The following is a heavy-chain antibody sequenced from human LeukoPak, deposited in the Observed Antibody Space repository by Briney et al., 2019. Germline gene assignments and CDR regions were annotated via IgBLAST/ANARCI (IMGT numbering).Heavy chain of an antibody. Sequence: SETLSLTCTVSGGSISSSSYYWGWIRQPPGKGLEWIGSIYYSGSTYYNPSLKSRVSISVDTSKNQFSLKLSSVTAADTAVYYCARSGIAVAGGTEYYYYMDVWGKGTTVTVSS. CDR3: ARSGIAVAGGTEYYYYMDV. CDR1: GGSISSSSYY. J-gene: IGHJ6*03. CDR2: IYYSGST. D-gene: IGHD6-19*01. V-gene: IGHV4-39*01.